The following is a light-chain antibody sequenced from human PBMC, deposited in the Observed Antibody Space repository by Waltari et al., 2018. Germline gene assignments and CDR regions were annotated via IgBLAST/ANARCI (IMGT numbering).Light chain of an antibody. J-gene: IGLJ3*02. V-gene: IGLV7-46*01. CDR3: LLVYSGGENRV. CDR2: DTS. Sequence: QAVVTQEPSLTVSPGGTLTLTCGSSTGPVTSGHYPYWYHQKPGQAPRTLLYDTSKNHAWPRDRCAGSRLGGKDALAISGAQPEDEAGYSCLLVYSGGENRVFGGGTKLTVL. CDR1: TGPVTSGHY.